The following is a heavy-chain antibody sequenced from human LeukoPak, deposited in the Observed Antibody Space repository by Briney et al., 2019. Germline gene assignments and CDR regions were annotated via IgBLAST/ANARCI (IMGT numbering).Heavy chain of an antibody. CDR1: GGSFSGYY. D-gene: IGHD3-16*02. CDR2: INHSGST. J-gene: IGHJ4*02. Sequence: SETLSLTCAVYGGSFSGYYWCWIRQPPGKGLEWIGEINHSGSTNYNPSLKSRVTISVDTSKNQFSLKLSSVTAADTAVYYCARGRRDYVWGSYRYFDYWGQGTLVTVSS. CDR3: ARGRRDYVWGSYRYFDY. V-gene: IGHV4-34*01.